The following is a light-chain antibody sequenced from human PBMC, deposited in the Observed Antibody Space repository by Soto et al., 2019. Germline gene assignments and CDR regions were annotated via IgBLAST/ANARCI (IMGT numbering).Light chain of an antibody. CDR1: QSVSSN. V-gene: IGKV3-15*01. CDR2: GAS. Sequence: EIVMTQSPATLSVSPGERATLSCRASQSVSSNLAWYQQKPGQAPRLLIYGASTRATGIPARFSGSGSGTEFTHTISSLQSEDFAVYYCQQYNNWGPFGQGPKVEIK. J-gene: IGKJ1*01. CDR3: QQYNNWGP.